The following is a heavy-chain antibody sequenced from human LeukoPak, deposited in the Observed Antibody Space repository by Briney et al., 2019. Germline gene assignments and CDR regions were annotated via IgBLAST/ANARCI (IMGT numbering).Heavy chain of an antibody. J-gene: IGHJ4*02. Sequence: GGSLGLSCAASGFSITDHYMDWLRQAPGKGLEWVGRTRNKPNGYTTDYGTSVKGRFTVSRDDSENSLYLQMNSLKTEDTAVYYCTRVRHGDYFDYWGQGTLVTVSS. V-gene: IGHV3-72*01. CDR2: TRNKPNGYTT. CDR1: GFSITDHY. D-gene: IGHD4-17*01. CDR3: TRVRHGDYFDY.